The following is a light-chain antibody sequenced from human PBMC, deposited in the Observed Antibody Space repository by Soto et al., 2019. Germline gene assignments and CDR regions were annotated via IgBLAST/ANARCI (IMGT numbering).Light chain of an antibody. CDR2: GAS. V-gene: IGKV3-20*01. Sequence: EIVLTQSPGTLSLSPGERATLSCRASQTVSSSYLAWYQQKPGQAPRLLIYGASTRATGIPGRFSGSASVTDLTLTISRLEPEDFAVYYCQQYGPSPRYPVGQGTNLEIK. J-gene: IGKJ2*01. CDR3: QQYGPSPRYP. CDR1: QTVSSSY.